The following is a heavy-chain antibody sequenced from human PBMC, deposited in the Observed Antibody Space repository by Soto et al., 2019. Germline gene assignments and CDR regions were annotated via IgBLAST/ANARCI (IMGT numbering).Heavy chain of an antibody. CDR3: VRSSGFDY. CDR2: ISDSGGRT. D-gene: IGHD3-22*01. V-gene: IGHV3-23*01. J-gene: IGHJ4*02. CDR1: GFMFSTYF. Sequence: DVKLLESGGGLVQPGGSLRLSCAASGFMFSTYFMNWVRQAPGKGLEWVSTISDSGGRTYYADSVKGRFTISRDNSKRTLYLQMNSLRAEDTAVYYCVRSSGFDYWGQGTLVTVSS.